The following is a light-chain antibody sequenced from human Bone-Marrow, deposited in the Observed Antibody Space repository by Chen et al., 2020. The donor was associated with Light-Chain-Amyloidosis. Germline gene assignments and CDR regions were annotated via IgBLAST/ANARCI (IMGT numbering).Light chain of an antibody. J-gene: IGKJ1*01. CDR1: QNIGTY. CDR2: GAY. V-gene: IGKV1-39*01. Sequence: DIRLTQSPSSLSASVGDRVTITCRASQNIGTYLNWYQQKSGRAPKLLLSGAYNRQSGVPTRFGGNGSGTDFTLIITSLQPEDFATYYCQQSRTFRTFGQGTKVEVK. CDR3: QQSRTFRT.